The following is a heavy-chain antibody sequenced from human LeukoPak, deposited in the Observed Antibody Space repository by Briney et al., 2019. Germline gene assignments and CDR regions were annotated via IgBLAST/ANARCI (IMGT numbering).Heavy chain of an antibody. D-gene: IGHD3-22*01. CDR2: ISGSGGST. Sequence: GGSLRLSCAASGFTFSSYAMSWVRQAPGKGLEWVSAISGSGGSTYYADSVKGRFTISRDNSKNTLYLQMNSPRAEDTAVYYCAKVGDYYDSSGYYILYYFDYWGQGTLVTVSS. V-gene: IGHV3-23*01. J-gene: IGHJ4*02. CDR3: AKVGDYYDSSGYYILYYFDY. CDR1: GFTFSSYA.